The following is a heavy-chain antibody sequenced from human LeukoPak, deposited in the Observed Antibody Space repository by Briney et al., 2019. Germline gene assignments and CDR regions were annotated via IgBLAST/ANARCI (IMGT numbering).Heavy chain of an antibody. CDR2: IYSDVRRI. Sequence: PGGSLRLSCAASGFTFSDYWMHWVRHAPGKGLGWVARIYSDVRRIKYADSVKGRFTISRDNAKNTLYLQMNALRVEDTAVYYCATSPVISRDWGQGTLVTVSS. CDR3: ATSPVISRD. V-gene: IGHV3-74*03. CDR1: GFTFSDYW. J-gene: IGHJ4*02. D-gene: IGHD2-21*01.